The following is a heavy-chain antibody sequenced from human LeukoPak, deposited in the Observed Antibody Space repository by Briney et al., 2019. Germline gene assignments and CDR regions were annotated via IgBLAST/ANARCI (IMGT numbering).Heavy chain of an antibody. CDR3: AGGRSHSSGYYYYYMDV. J-gene: IGHJ6*03. Sequence: PGGSLRLSCAASGFTVSSNYMSWVRQAPGKGLEWASVIYSGGSTYYADSVKGRFTISRDNSKNTLYLQMNSLRAEDTAVYYCAGGRSHSSGYYYYYMDVWGKGTTVTISS. CDR2: IYSGGST. V-gene: IGHV3-66*01. D-gene: IGHD6-19*01. CDR1: GFTVSSNY.